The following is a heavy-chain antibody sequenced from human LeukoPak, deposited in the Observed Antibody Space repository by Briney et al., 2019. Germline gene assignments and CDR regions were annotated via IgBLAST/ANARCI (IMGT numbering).Heavy chain of an antibody. J-gene: IGHJ4*02. CDR3: ANEYSSSSSDY. D-gene: IGHD6-6*01. CDR1: GFTFSNYA. CDR2: ISYDGSSK. Sequence: PGGSLRLSCAASGFTFSNYAILWVRQAPGKGLEWVAVISYDGSSKNFADSVKGRFTISRDNSKNTLYLQMNSLRAEDTAVYYCANEYSSSSSDYWGQGTLVTVSS. V-gene: IGHV3-30-3*02.